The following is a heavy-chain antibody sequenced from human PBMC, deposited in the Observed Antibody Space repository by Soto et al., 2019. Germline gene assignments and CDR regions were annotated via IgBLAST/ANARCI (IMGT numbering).Heavy chain of an antibody. CDR3: ARLGDYGSGSY. CDR2: ISGSGTTT. V-gene: IGHV3-48*04. Sequence: EVHLVESGGDLVQPGGSLRLSCAASGFSFSSFSMNWVRQAPGKGREWVSYISGSGTTTYYADSVKGRFTISRDNAKNSLYLQMNSLQAEDTAVYYCARLGDYGSGSYWGQGTLVTVSS. J-gene: IGHJ4*02. D-gene: IGHD3-10*01. CDR1: GFSFSSFS.